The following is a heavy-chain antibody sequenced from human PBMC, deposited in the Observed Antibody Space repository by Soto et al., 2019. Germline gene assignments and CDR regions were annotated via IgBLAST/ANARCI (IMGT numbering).Heavy chain of an antibody. V-gene: IGHV3-30-3*01. D-gene: IGHD2-15*01. Sequence: GGSLRLSCAASGFTFSSYAMHWVRQAPGKGLEWVAVISYGGSNKYYADSVKGRFTISRDNSKNTLYLQMNSLRAEDTAVYHCARGCGRAHCPYYMEVWGKGTTVTVSS. J-gene: IGHJ6*03. CDR2: ISYGGSNK. CDR3: ARGCGRAHCPYYMEV. CDR1: GFTFSSYA.